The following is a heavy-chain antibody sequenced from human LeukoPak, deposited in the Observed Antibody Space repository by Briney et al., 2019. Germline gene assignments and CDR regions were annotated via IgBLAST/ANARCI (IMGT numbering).Heavy chain of an antibody. V-gene: IGHV1-2*04. CDR3: ARGYEYSSSPLHFDY. J-gene: IGHJ4*02. Sequence: GASVKFSCQASGYTFTGYYMHWVRQAPGQGLEWMGWINPNSGGTNYAQKFQGWVTMTRDTSISTAYMELSRLRSDDTAVYYCARGYEYSSSPLHFDYWGQGTLVTVSS. CDR2: INPNSGGT. CDR1: GYTFTGYY. D-gene: IGHD6-6*01.